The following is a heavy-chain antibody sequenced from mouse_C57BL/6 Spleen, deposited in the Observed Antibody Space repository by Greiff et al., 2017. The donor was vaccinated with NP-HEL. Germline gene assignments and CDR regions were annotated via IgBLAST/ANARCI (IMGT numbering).Heavy chain of an antibody. Sequence: EVQLQQSGPELVKPGASVKISCKASGYSFTGYYMNWVKQSPEKSLEWIGEINPSTGGTTYNQKFKAKATLTVDKSSSTAYMQLKSLTSEDSAVYYCARGSIYYYGSSYYFDYWGQGTTLTVSS. J-gene: IGHJ2*01. CDR1: GYSFTGYY. CDR3: ARGSIYYYGSSYYFDY. D-gene: IGHD1-1*01. V-gene: IGHV1-42*01. CDR2: INPSTGGT.